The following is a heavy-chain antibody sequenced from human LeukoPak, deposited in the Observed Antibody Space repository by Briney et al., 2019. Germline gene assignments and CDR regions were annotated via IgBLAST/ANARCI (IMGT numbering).Heavy chain of an antibody. CDR2: ISGSGDNT. CDR1: GFTFRRYG. D-gene: IGHD2-21*02. J-gene: IGHJ4*02. CDR3: AKDFVVVPGNVNYFDY. Sequence: PGGSLRLSCAASGFTFRRYGMSWVRQAPGKGLEWVSAISGSGDNTYYADSVKGRFTVSRDNSKNTLYMQMKSLRAEDTAVYYCAKDFVVVPGNVNYFDYWGQGTLVTVSS. V-gene: IGHV3-23*01.